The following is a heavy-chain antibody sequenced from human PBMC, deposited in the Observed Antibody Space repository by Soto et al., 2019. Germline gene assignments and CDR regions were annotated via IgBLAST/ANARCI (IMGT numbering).Heavy chain of an antibody. D-gene: IGHD2-15*01. CDR1: GFIFSSSA. Sequence: PGVSLRLSCAASGFIFSSSAMHGVRQAPGKGLEWVAVISYDGNTKYYGYYVRGRVIISRDNSVATLSLQMNSMRPEDTVLYFGRRDNLVRGGWTADMATWGQET. J-gene: IGHJ4*01. CDR2: ISYDGNTK. V-gene: IGHV3-30-3*01. CDR3: RRDNLVRGGWTADMAT.